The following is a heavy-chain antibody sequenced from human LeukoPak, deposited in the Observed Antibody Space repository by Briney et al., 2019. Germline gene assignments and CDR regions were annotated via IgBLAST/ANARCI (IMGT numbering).Heavy chain of an antibody. CDR3: ARDRQSSHYDYVWGSYRYMSEPSGCFDY. CDR1: GDSVSSNSAA. CDR2: TYYRSKWYN. Sequence: SQTLSLTCAISGDSVSSNSAAWHWIRQSPSRGLEWLGRTYYRSKWYNDYAVSVKSRITINPDTSKNQFSLQLNSVTPEDTAVYYCARDRQSSHYDYVWGSYRYMSEPSGCFDYWGQGTLVTVSS. D-gene: IGHD3-16*02. J-gene: IGHJ4*02. V-gene: IGHV6-1*01.